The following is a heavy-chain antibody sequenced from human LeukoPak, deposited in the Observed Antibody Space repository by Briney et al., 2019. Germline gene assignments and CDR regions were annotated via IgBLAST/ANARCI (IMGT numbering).Heavy chain of an antibody. J-gene: IGHJ4*02. CDR1: GFTFSSYV. CDR2: ISYDGSNK. V-gene: IGHV3-30*03. Sequence: PGGSLRLSCAASGFTFSSYVMSWVRQAPGKGLEWVAVISYDGSNKYYADSVKGRFTISRDNSKNTLYLQMNSLRAEDTAVYYCARGENYVGYWGQGTLVTVSS. CDR3: ARGENYVGY.